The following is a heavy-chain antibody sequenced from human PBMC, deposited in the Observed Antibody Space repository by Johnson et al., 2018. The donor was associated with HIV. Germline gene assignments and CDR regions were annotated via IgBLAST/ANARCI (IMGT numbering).Heavy chain of an antibody. Sequence: VQLVESGGGVVQPGRSLRLSCAASGLTFSSYGMHWVRQAPGKGLEWVAFIRYDGSNKYYADSVKGRFTISRDNSKNTLYLQMNSLRAEDTAVYHCEKVGGRHDSGDSLRAFEIWGQGT. D-gene: IGHD3-10*01. J-gene: IGHJ3*02. V-gene: IGHV3-30*02. CDR2: IRYDGSNK. CDR3: EKVGGRHDSGDSLRAFEI. CDR1: GLTFSSYG.